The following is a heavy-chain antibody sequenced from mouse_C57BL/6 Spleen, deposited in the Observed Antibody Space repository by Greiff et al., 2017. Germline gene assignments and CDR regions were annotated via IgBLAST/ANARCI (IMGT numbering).Heavy chain of an antibody. CDR1: GFSLTSYA. CDR3: ARKGDGSSYGYCDV. J-gene: IGHJ1*03. CDR2: IWTGGGT. D-gene: IGHD1-1*01. Sequence: VHLVESGPGLVAPSQSLSITCTVSGFSLTSYAISWVRQPPGKGLEWLGLIWTGGGTNYNSALNSRLSISKDNSKSQVFIKMNSLKTDDTARYYCARKGDGSSYGYCDVWGTGTTVTVSS. V-gene: IGHV2-9-1*01.